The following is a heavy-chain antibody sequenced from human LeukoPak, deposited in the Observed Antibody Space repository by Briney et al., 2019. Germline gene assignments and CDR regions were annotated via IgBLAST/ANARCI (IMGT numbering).Heavy chain of an antibody. CDR1: GGSISSGGYY. Sequence: PSETLSLTCTVSGGSISSGGYYWSWIRQPPGKGLEWIGYIYYSGSTNYNPSLKSRVTISVDTSKNQFSLKLSSVTAADTAVYYCARVRGYSFDPWGQGTLVTVSS. CDR3: ARVRGYSFDP. D-gene: IGHD5-18*01. V-gene: IGHV4-61*08. CDR2: IYYSGST. J-gene: IGHJ5*02.